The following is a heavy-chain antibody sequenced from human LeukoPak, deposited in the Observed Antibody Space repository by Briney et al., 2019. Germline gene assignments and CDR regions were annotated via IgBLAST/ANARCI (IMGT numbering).Heavy chain of an antibody. J-gene: IGHJ6*03. Sequence: ASVKVSCKASGYTFTGYYMHWVRQAPGQGLEWMGWINPNSGGTNYAQKFQGRVTMTRDTSISTAYMELSRLRSEDTAVYYCARVSDYGYYYYYYMDVWGKGTTVTISS. D-gene: IGHD4-17*01. CDR2: INPNSGGT. V-gene: IGHV1-2*02. CDR3: ARVSDYGYYYYYYMDV. CDR1: GYTFTGYY.